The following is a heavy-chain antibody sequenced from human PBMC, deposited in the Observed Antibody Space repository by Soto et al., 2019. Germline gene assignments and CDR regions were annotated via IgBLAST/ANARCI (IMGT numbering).Heavy chain of an antibody. D-gene: IGHD3-3*01. V-gene: IGHV4-59*08. J-gene: IGHJ3*02. CDR2: IYYSGST. CDR1: GGSISSYY. Sequence: SETLSLTCTVSGGSISSYYWSWIRQPPGKGLEWIGYIYYSGSTNYNPSLKSRVTISVDTSKNQFSLKLSSVTAADTAVYYCARHGHYDFWSGYHDAFDIWGQGTMVTVSS. CDR3: ARHGHYDFWSGYHDAFDI.